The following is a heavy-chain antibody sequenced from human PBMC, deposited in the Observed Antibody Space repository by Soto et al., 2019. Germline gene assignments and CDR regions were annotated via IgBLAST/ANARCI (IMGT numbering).Heavy chain of an antibody. Sequence: PGGSLRLSCAASGFTFSTYSMNWVRQAPGKGLGWVSSISGSGNYTHYADFLRGRFTISRDNAKTSLYLQMNSLRAEDTAVYYCAREGINNYNEYYFDSWGQGTVVTVSS. CDR1: GFTFSTYS. J-gene: IGHJ4*02. V-gene: IGHV3-21*01. CDR3: AREGINNYNEYYFDS. D-gene: IGHD4-4*01. CDR2: ISGSGNYT.